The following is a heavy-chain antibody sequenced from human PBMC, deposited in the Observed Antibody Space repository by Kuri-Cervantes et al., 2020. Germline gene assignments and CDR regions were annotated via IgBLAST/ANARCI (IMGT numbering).Heavy chain of an antibody. D-gene: IGHD6-13*01. V-gene: IGHV1-69*13. Sequence: SVKVSCKASGGTFTNSPFIWVRQAPGQGLEWVGGIIPMFQTANYAQKFQGRVTITADDSTSTAYMELSSLRSEDTAVYYCARDRAGIAAAGQRRYFDLWGRGTLVTVSS. CDR1: GGTFTNSP. CDR2: IIPMFQTA. CDR3: ARDRAGIAAAGQRRYFDL. J-gene: IGHJ2*01.